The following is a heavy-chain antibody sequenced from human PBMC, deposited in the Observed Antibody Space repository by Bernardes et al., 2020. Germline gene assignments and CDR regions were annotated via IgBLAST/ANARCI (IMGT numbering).Heavy chain of an antibody. CDR3: ARFSSGGIAANYGMDV. CDR2: INHSGST. Sequence: SEPLSLTCAVYGGSFSGYYWSWIRQPPGKGLEWIGEINHSGSTNYNPSLKSRVTISVDTSKNQFSLKLSSVTAADTAVYYCARFSSGGIAANYGMDVWGKGTTVTVSS. V-gene: IGHV4-34*01. CDR1: GGSFSGYY. J-gene: IGHJ6*04. D-gene: IGHD6-13*01.